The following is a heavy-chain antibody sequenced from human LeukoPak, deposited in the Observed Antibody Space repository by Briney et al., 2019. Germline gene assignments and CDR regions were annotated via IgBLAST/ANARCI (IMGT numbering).Heavy chain of an antibody. D-gene: IGHD2/OR15-2a*01. CDR1: GFTVSSNY. CDR2: NYSGGST. V-gene: IGHV3-53*01. Sequence: GGSLRLSCAASGFTVSSNYMSWVRQAPGKGLEWVSVNYSGGSTYYADSVKGRFTISRDNSKNTLYLQMNSLRGEDTAVHYCARVLSVSYCDSWGQGTLVTVSS. J-gene: IGHJ4*02. CDR3: ARVLSVSYCDS.